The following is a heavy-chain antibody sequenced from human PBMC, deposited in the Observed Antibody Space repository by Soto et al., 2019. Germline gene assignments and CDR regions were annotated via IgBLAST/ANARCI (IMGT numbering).Heavy chain of an antibody. D-gene: IGHD3-10*01. CDR1: GGSISSYY. CDR3: ASGVYGSGSYAHDH. Sequence: SETLSLTCTVSGGSISSYYWSWIRQPPGKGLEWIGYIYYSGSTNYNPSLKSRVTISVDTSKNQFSLKLSSVTAADTAVYYCASGVYGSGSYAHDHWGQGTLVTVSS. CDR2: IYYSGST. J-gene: IGHJ4*02. V-gene: IGHV4-59*01.